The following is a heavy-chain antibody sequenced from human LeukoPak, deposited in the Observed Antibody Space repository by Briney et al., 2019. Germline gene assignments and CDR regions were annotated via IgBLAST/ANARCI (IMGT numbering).Heavy chain of an antibody. CDR2: IYYSGST. Sequence: SETLSLTCTVSGGSISSYYWGWIRQPPGKGLEWIGSIYYSGSTYYNPSLKSRVTISVDTSKNQFSLKLSSVTAADTAVYYCARATRQYYYDSSGYYWDYWGQGTLVTVSS. V-gene: IGHV4-39*07. J-gene: IGHJ4*02. CDR3: ARATRQYYYDSSGYYWDY. D-gene: IGHD3-22*01. CDR1: GGSISSYY.